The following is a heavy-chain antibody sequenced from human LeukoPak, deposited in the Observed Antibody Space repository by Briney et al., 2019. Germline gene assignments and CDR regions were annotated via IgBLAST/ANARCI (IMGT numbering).Heavy chain of an antibody. V-gene: IGHV4-59*08. CDR2: IYYSGST. Sequence: SETLSLTCTVSGGSISSYYWSWIWQPPGKGLEWIGYIYYSGSTYYNPSLKSRVTISVDTSKNQFSLKLSSVTAADTAVYYCARHGGSYSFDYWGQGTLVTVSS. CDR3: ARHGGSYSFDY. CDR1: GGSISSYY. D-gene: IGHD1-26*01. J-gene: IGHJ4*02.